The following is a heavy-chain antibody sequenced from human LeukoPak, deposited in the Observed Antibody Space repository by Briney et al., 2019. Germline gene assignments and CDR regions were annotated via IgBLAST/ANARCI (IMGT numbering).Heavy chain of an antibody. CDR2: IYYSGNT. Sequence: PSETLSLTCTVSGGSISSYYWCWIRQPPGKGLEWVGYIYYSGNTNYNPSLKSRVTISVDTSKNQFSLKLSSVTAADTAVYYCAREGDSSVKSAFDIWGQGTMVTVSS. CDR3: AREGDSSVKSAFDI. V-gene: IGHV4-59*01. J-gene: IGHJ3*02. CDR1: GGSISSYY. D-gene: IGHD3-22*01.